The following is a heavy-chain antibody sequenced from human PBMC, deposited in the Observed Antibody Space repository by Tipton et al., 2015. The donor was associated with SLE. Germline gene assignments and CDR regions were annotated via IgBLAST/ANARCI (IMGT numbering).Heavy chain of an antibody. CDR1: GGSISSYY. D-gene: IGHD2-15*01. CDR2: IYTSGDT. Sequence: TLSLTCTVSGGSISSYYWSWIRQPAGKGLEWIGRIYTSGDTNYNPSLKSRVTLSVNTSKNQFSLRLSSVTAADTAMYFCAREDVGYCDGGSCPYYFDYWGQGTLVTVSS. V-gene: IGHV4-4*07. J-gene: IGHJ4*02. CDR3: AREDVGYCDGGSCPYYFDY.